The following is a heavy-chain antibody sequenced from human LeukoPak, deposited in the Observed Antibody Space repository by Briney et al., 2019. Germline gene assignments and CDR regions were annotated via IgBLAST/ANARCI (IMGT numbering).Heavy chain of an antibody. D-gene: IGHD6-13*01. CDR3: ARGAAAGRSVFDY. J-gene: IGHJ4*02. CDR2: ISYDGSNK. CDR1: GFTFSFHA. V-gene: IGHV3-30*04. Sequence: GGSLRLSCVASGFTFSFHAMSWVRQAPGKGLEWVAVISYDGSNKYYADSVKGRFTISRDNSKNTLYLQMNSLRAEDTAVYYCARGAAAGRSVFDYWGQGTLVTVSS.